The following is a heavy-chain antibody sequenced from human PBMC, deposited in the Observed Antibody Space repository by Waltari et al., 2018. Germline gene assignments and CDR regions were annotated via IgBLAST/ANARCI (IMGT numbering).Heavy chain of an antibody. Sequence: QLQLQESGPGLVKPSETLSLTCTVSGGSISSSSYYWGWIRQPPGKGLEWIGSIYYSGSTYYNPALKSRGTISVDTSKTQFSLKLSSVTAADTAVYYCARSDPYYGGNSEGWFDPWGQGTLVTVSS. CDR1: GGSISSSSYY. CDR3: ARSDPYYGGNSEGWFDP. CDR2: IYYSGST. J-gene: IGHJ5*02. V-gene: IGHV4-39*01. D-gene: IGHD4-17*01.